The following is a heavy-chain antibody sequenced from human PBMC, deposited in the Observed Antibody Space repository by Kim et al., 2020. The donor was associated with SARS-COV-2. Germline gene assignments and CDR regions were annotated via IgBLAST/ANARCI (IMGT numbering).Heavy chain of an antibody. Sequence: GESLKISCQGSGYNFVKYWIGWVRLVPGKGLEWMGIIYPDESLFVYNPSFQGQVILSADNSISTAFLQWSSLQTSDTAIYFCARHGITWKHYLSYYYYGM. CDR1: GYNFVKYW. V-gene: IGHV5-51*01. D-gene: IGHD3-3*02. CDR3: ARHGITWKHYLSYYYYGM. J-gene: IGHJ6*01. CDR2: IYPDESLF.